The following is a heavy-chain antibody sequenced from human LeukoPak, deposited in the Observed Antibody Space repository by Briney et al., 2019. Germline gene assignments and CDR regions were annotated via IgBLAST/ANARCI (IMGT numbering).Heavy chain of an antibody. D-gene: IGHD1-14*01. V-gene: IGHV3-53*01. CDR3: ARGVEPLAANTLAY. Sequence: GSLRLYCAASGFTVITNEMTWVRQAPGKGLEWVSVLYSDGNTKYADSVQGRFTISRDNSKNTLYLEMNSLSPDDTAVYYCARGVEPLAANTLAYWGQGTLVTVSS. J-gene: IGHJ4*02. CDR2: LYSDGNT. CDR1: GFTVITNE.